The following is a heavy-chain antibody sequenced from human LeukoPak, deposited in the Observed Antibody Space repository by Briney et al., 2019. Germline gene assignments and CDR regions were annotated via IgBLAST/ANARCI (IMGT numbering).Heavy chain of an antibody. Sequence: PGGSLRLSCAASGFTFSSYAMHWVRQAPGKGLEWVSGINWSGGSTSYADSVKGRFTISRDNAKNSLYLQMNSLRAEDTALYYCARAGLYNWNYEGTAYFDYWGQGTLVTVSS. V-gene: IGHV3-20*04. CDR1: GFTFSSYA. CDR2: INWSGGST. J-gene: IGHJ4*02. CDR3: ARAGLYNWNYEGTAYFDY. D-gene: IGHD1-7*01.